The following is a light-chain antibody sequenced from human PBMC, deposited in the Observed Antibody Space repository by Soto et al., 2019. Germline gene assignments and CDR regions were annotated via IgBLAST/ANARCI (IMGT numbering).Light chain of an antibody. Sequence: QSVLTQPPSVSAAPGQKVTISCSGSSSNIGNNYVSWYQQLPGTAPKLLIYENNKRPSGIPDRFSGSKSGTSATLGITGLQTGGEADYYCGTWDSSLSALFGTGTKLTVL. CDR3: GTWDSSLSAL. CDR2: ENN. J-gene: IGLJ1*01. V-gene: IGLV1-51*02. CDR1: SSNIGNNY.